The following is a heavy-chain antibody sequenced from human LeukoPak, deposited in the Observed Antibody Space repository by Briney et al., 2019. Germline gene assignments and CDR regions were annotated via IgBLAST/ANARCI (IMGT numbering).Heavy chain of an antibody. CDR2: INWNGGST. CDR1: GFTFDDCG. J-gene: IGHJ4*02. D-gene: IGHD3-22*01. V-gene: IGHV3-20*04. CDR3: ARALYYYDSSGKRGTALDY. Sequence: GGSLRLSCAASGFTFDDCGMSWVRQAPGKGLEWVSGINWNGGSTGYADSVKGRFTMSRDNAKNSLYLQMNSLRAEDTALYYCARALYYYDSSGKRGTALDYWGQGTLVTVSS.